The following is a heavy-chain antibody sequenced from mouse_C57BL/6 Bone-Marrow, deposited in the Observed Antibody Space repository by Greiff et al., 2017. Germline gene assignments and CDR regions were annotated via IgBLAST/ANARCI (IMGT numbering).Heavy chain of an antibody. CDR1: GFNIKDDY. Sequence: EVQLQQSGAELVRPGASVKLSCTASGFNIKDDYMHWVKQRPEQGLEWIGWIDPENGDTEYASKFQGKATITADKSSNTAYLQLSSLPSEDTAVYYCTTEMITCYFYYWGQGTTLPVSS. V-gene: IGHV14-4*01. D-gene: IGHD2-4*01. J-gene: IGHJ2*01. CDR3: TTEMITCYFYY. CDR2: IDPENGDT.